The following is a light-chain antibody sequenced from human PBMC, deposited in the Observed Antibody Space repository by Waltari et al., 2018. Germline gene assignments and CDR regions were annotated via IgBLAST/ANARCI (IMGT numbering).Light chain of an antibody. Sequence: SVSGSPGQSITISCTGTSSDVGGYNYVSWYQQHPGKAPKLMIYDVSKRPSGVSNRFSGSKSGNTASLTISGLQAEDEADYYCSSYTSSSTWVFGGGTKLT. CDR2: DVS. J-gene: IGLJ3*02. V-gene: IGLV2-14*04. CDR1: SSDVGGYNY. CDR3: SSYTSSSTWV.